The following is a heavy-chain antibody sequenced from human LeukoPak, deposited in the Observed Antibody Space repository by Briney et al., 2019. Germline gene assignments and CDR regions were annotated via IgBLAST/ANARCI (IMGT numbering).Heavy chain of an antibody. CDR1: GYSISSGYY. D-gene: IGHD1-26*01. V-gene: IGHV4-38-2*02. CDR2: IYHSGST. CDR3: ARDFAMGALGYYYYMDV. J-gene: IGHJ6*03. Sequence: SETLSLTCTVSGYSISSGYYWGWIRQPPGKGLEWIGSIYHSGSTYYNPSLKSRVTISVDTSKNQFSLKLSSVTAADTAVYYCARDFAMGALGYYYYMDVWGKGTTVTISS.